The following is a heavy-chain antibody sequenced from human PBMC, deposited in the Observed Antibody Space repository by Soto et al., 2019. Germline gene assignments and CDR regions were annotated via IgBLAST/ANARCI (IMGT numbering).Heavy chain of an antibody. CDR1: GGTFSSYA. D-gene: IGHD3-22*01. J-gene: IGHJ4*02. V-gene: IGHV1-69*12. CDR3: AVSRITMRDRGYYFDY. CDR2: TIPIFGTA. Sequence: QVQLVQSGAEVKKPGSSVKVSCKASGGTFSSYAISWVRQAPGQGLEWMGGTIPIFGTANDAQKFQGRVTITADESTSTAYMELSSLRSEDTAVYYCAVSRITMRDRGYYFDYWGQGTLVTVSS.